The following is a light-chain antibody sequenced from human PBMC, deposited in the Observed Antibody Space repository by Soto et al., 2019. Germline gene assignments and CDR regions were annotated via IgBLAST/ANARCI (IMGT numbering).Light chain of an antibody. CDR2: GAS. V-gene: IGKV3-20*01. J-gene: IGKJ5*01. CDR3: QQYGSSPIT. CDR1: QSVSSSY. Sequence: EIVLTQSPGTLSLFPGERATLSCRASQSVSSSYLAWYQQKHGQAPSLLIYGASSRPTGIPDMFSVRRSGTAFTLTISRQEPNDCALYYGQQYGSSPITFGQGTRLEIK.